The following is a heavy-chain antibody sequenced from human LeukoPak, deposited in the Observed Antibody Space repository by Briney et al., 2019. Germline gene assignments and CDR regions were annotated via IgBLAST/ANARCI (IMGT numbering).Heavy chain of an antibody. J-gene: IGHJ3*02. CDR2: ISGSGGST. D-gene: IGHD2-2*01. Sequence: GGSLRLSCAASGFTFSSYAMSWVRQAPGKGLEWVSAISGSGGSTYYADSVKGRFTISRDNSKNTLYLQMNSLRAEGTAVYYCAKDRPKDIVVVPAEVDDAFDIWGQGTMVTVSS. V-gene: IGHV3-23*01. CDR1: GFTFSSYA. CDR3: AKDRPKDIVVVPAEVDDAFDI.